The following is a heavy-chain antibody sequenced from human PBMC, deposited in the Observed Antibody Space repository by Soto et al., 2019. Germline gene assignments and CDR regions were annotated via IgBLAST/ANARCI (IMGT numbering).Heavy chain of an antibody. V-gene: IGHV4-39*01. D-gene: IGHD3-10*01. CDR3: ASTQGVRSIYYGMDV. J-gene: IGHJ6*02. CDR1: GGSISSSSYY. CDR2: IYYSGST. Sequence: PSETLSLTCTVSGGSISSSSYYWGWIRQPPGKGLEWIGSIYYSGSTYYNPSLKSRVTISVDTSKNQFSLKLSSVTAADTAVYYCASTQGVRSIYYGMDVWGQGTTVTVSS.